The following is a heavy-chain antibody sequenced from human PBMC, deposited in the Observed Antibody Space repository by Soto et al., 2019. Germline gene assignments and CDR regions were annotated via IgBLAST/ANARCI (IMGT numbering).Heavy chain of an antibody. D-gene: IGHD3-22*01. Sequence: NPSETLSLTCTVSAGSITTSYWSWIRQPLGKALEWIGYISYRGSTNYNPSLKSRLTISIDTSKSQTSLKLTSMTTADTAVYYCASSGIVGREVNTWFDPWGQGTLVTVSS. CDR2: ISYRGST. J-gene: IGHJ5*02. V-gene: IGHV4-59*01. CDR1: AGSITTSY. CDR3: ASSGIVGREVNTWFDP.